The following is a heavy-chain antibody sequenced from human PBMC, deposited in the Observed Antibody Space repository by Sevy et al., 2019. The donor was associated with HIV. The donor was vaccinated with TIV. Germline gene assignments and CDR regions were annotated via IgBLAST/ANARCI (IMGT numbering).Heavy chain of an antibody. Sequence: SETLSLTRTVSGGSISSYYWSWIRQPAGKGLEWIGRIYTSGSTNYNPSLKSRVTMSVDTSKNQFSLKLSSVTAADAAVYYCARDQEGITRRPPFSYYYGMDVWGQGTTVTVSS. J-gene: IGHJ6*02. D-gene: IGHD3-10*01. CDR2: IYTSGST. CDR1: GGSISSYY. CDR3: ARDQEGITRRPPFSYYYGMDV. V-gene: IGHV4-4*07.